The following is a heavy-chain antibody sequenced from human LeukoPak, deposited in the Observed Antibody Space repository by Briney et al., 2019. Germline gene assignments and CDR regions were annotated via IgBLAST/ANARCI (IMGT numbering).Heavy chain of an antibody. J-gene: IGHJ4*02. Sequence: ASVKVSCKASGYTFTGYYMHWVRQAPGQGLEWMGGIIPIFGTANYAQKFQGRVTITADESTSTAYMELSSLRSEDTAVYYCARVEVIKAARQSREGDYWGQGTLVTVSS. CDR3: ARVEVIKAARQSREGDY. CDR1: GYTFTGYY. CDR2: IIPIFGTA. V-gene: IGHV1-69*13. D-gene: IGHD6-6*01.